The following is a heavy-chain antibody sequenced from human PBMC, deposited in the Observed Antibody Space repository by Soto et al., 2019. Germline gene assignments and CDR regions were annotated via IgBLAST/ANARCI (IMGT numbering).Heavy chain of an antibody. Sequence: ASVKVSCKASGYTFTSYDINWVRQATGQGLEWMGWMNPNSGNTGYAQKFQGRVTMTRNTSISTAYMELSSLRSEDTAVYYCARDEAVTPLPDDYWGQGTLVTVSS. CDR1: GYTFTSYD. V-gene: IGHV1-8*01. J-gene: IGHJ4*02. CDR3: ARDEAVTPLPDDY. CDR2: MNPNSGNT. D-gene: IGHD4-17*01.